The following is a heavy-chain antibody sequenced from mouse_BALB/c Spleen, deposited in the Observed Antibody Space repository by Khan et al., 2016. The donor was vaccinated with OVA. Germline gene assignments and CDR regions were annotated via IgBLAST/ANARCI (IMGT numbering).Heavy chain of an antibody. CDR3: TRPAYYGYDWFAY. J-gene: IGHJ3*01. V-gene: IGHV1S53*02. CDR2: ISPGTGDI. CDR1: GYTFTDHA. D-gene: IGHD2-14*01. Sequence: QVQLQQSDAELVKPGASVKISCKASGYTFTDHAIHWVKQKPEQGLEWIGYISPGTGDITYDEKFKGKSTLTADTSSSTAYMQLNSLTSEDSAVYFCTRPAYYGYDWFAYWGQGTLVTVSA.